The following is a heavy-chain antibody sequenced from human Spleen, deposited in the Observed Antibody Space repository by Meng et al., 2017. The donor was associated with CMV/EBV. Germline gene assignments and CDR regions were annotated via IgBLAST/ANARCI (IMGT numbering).Heavy chain of an antibody. V-gene: IGHV3-9*01. Sequence: SLKISCAASGFTFDDYAMHWVRQAPGKGLEWVSGISWNGGSIDYADSVKGRFTLSRDNAKNSLYLQVNSLRAEDKTVYYCSPQYGDYFDYWGQGTLVTVSS. CDR2: ISWNGGSI. CDR1: GFTFDDYA. D-gene: IGHD4-17*01. CDR3: SPQYGDYFDY. J-gene: IGHJ4*02.